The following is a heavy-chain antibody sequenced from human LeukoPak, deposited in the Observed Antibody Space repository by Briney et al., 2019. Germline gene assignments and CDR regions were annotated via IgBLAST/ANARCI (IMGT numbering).Heavy chain of an antibody. CDR1: GFTFSSYG. Sequence: GGFLRLSCAASGFTFSSYGMHWVRQAPGKGLEWVAVISYDETYKYYADSVKGRFTISRDNSKNTLYLQINSLRAEDTAVYYCAKSRYTSGWPTFYFDYWGQGTLVTVSS. CDR3: AKSRYTSGWPTFYFDY. D-gene: IGHD6-19*01. J-gene: IGHJ4*02. V-gene: IGHV3-30*18. CDR2: ISYDETYK.